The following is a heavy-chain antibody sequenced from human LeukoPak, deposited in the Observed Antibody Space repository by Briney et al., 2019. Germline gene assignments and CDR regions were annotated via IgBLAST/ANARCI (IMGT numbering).Heavy chain of an antibody. V-gene: IGHV4-34*01. CDR1: GGSFSGYY. J-gene: IGHJ5*02. Sequence: SETLSLTCAVYGGSFSGYYWSWIRQPPGKGLEWIGEINHSGSTNYNPSLKSRVTIPVDTSKNQFSLKLSSVTAADTAVYYCARGPLGWFDPWGQGTLVTVSS. D-gene: IGHD3-16*01. CDR3: ARGPLGWFDP. CDR2: INHSGST.